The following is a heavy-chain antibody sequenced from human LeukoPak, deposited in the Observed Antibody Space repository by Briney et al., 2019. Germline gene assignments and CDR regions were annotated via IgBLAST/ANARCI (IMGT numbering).Heavy chain of an antibody. CDR3: ARTRYYYNSRSYGAPYYFDY. CDR2: IYYSGST. V-gene: IGHV4-59*01. J-gene: IGHJ4*02. D-gene: IGHD3-10*01. CDR1: GGSISSYY. Sequence: TSETLSLTCTVSGGSISSYYGSWIRQPPGKGLELIGYIYYSGSTNYNPSLKSRVTISVDTSKNQFSLKLSSVTAADTAVYYCARTRYYYNSRSYGAPYYFDYWGQGTLVTVSS.